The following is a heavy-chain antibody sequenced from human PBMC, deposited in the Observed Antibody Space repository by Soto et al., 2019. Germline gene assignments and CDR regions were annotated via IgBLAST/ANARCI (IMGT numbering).Heavy chain of an antibody. D-gene: IGHD3-16*01. V-gene: IGHV1-18*01. CDR3: ARIPHNFNWVPYGLDV. J-gene: IGHJ6*02. CDR2: ISGYNGNT. CDR1: GYIFRSYR. Sequence: ASLKVSCKASGYIFRSYRVSWVRQAPGQGLEWMGWISGYNGNTNYAQKFQDRVTMTTDTSTRTAHMELRSLRSDDTAVYYCARIPHNFNWVPYGLDVWGQGTTVTVSS.